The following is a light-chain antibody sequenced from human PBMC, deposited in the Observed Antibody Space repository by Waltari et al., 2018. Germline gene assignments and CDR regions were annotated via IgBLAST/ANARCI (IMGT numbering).Light chain of an antibody. J-gene: IGLJ3*02. CDR1: SGDGGGYNV. CDR3: YSYAGSSTWV. CDR2: EGS. V-gene: IGLV2-23*01. Sequence: SALTQPASVFGSPGQSITISCTGTSGDGGGYNVVLWYQHHPGKVPKLIIYEGSKRPSGISDRFSGSKSGNTASLTISGLQTEDEAEYYCYSYAGSSTWVFGGGTQLTVV.